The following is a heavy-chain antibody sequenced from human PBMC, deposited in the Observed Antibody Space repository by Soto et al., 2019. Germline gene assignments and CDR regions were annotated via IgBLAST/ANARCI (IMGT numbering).Heavy chain of an antibody. CDR3: ARALLLWFGESTNRVSYYYYYYGMDV. Sequence: PGGSLRLSCAASGFTFSSYAMSWVRQAPGKGLEWVSAISGSGGSTYYADSVKGRFTISRDNSKNTLYLQMNSLRAEDTAVYYCARALLLWFGESTNRVSYYYYYYGMDVWGQGT. CDR1: GFTFSSYA. CDR2: ISGSGGST. V-gene: IGHV3-23*01. J-gene: IGHJ6*02. D-gene: IGHD3-10*01.